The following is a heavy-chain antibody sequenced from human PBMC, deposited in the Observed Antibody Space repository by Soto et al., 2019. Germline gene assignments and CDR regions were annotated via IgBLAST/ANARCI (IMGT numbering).Heavy chain of an antibody. Sequence: GASVKVSCKASGYTFTSYYMHWVRQAPGQGLEWMGIINPSGGSTSYAQKFQGRVTMTRDTSTSTVYMELSSLRSEDTAVYYCSKGGSGYEGYYYYGMYVWGQGTTVTVSS. CDR3: SKGGSGYEGYYYYGMYV. V-gene: IGHV1-46*01. CDR2: INPSGGST. D-gene: IGHD2-15*01. J-gene: IGHJ6*02. CDR1: GYTFTSYY.